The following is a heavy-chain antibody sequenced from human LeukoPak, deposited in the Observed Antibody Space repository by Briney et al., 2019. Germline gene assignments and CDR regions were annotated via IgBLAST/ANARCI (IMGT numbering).Heavy chain of an antibody. D-gene: IGHD1/OR15-1a*01. V-gene: IGHV3-7*01. CDR3: AKDRGWNTFDY. CDR2: IKGDGGVK. Sequence: TGGSLRLSCAASGFTFGVSWMRWVRQAPGKGLGWVANIKGDGGVKNYVDSVKGRLTISRDNAKSSLFLQMNSLRVEDTAVYYCAKDRGWNTFDYWGQGTLVTVSS. CDR1: GFTFGVSW. J-gene: IGHJ4*02.